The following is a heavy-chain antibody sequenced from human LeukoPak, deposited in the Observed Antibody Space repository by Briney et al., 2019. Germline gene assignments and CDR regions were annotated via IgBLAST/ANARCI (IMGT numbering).Heavy chain of an antibody. CDR1: GHTFSRYG. V-gene: IGHV1-18*01. J-gene: IGHJ3*02. CDR3: ARQSMTGNERGDDAFDI. CDR2: ISAHNGNT. Sequence: ASVKVSCKASGHTFSRYGISWVRQAPGQGLEWMGWISAHNGNTNYAQKFQGRVAMTTDTSTSTAYMELRSLRSDDTAVYYCARQSMTGNERGDDAFDIWGQGTMVTVSS. D-gene: IGHD3-9*01.